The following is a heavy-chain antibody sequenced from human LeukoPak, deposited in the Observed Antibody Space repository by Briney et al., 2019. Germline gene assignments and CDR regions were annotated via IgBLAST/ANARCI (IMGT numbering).Heavy chain of an antibody. CDR1: GGSISSYY. Sequence: PSETLSLTCSVSGGSISSYYWNWIRQPPGKGLEWIGYTYYSGRTNYNPSLKSRVTISVDTSKNQFSLNLSSVTAADTAVYYCARDSRAAGTGASGGYFDLWGCGTLVTVSS. J-gene: IGHJ2*01. D-gene: IGHD6-13*01. CDR3: ARDSRAAGTGASGGYFDL. V-gene: IGHV4-59*01. CDR2: TYYSGRT.